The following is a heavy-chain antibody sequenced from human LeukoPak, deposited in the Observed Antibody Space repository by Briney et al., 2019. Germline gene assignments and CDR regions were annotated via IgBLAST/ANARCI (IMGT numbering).Heavy chain of an antibody. V-gene: IGHV1-2*06. CDR2: INHNSGGT. Sequence: ASVKVPCKASGYTFTGYYMHWVRQAPGQGLEWMGRINHNSGGTNYAQKFQGRVTMTRDTSISTAYMELSRLRSEDTAVYYCATYTATSAYWGQGTLVTVSS. D-gene: IGHD1-1*01. CDR3: ATYTATSAY. J-gene: IGHJ4*02. CDR1: GYTFTGYY.